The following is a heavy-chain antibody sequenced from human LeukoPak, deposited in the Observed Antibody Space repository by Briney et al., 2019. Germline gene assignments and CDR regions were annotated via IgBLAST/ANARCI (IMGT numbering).Heavy chain of an antibody. J-gene: IGHJ1*01. V-gene: IGHV3-21*01. CDR2: ISSSSSYI. CDR1: GFTFSSYS. Sequence: GGSLRLSCAASGFTFSSYSMNWVRQAPGKGLEWVSSISSSSSYIYYADSVKGRFTISRDNAKNSLYLQMNSQRAEDTAVYYCARDEHSTNYYDSSGYSAEYFQHWGQGTLVTVSS. CDR3: ARDEHSTNYYDSSGYSAEYFQH. D-gene: IGHD3-22*01.